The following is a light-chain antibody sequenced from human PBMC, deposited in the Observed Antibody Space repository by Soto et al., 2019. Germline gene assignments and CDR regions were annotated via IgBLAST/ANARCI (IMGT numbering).Light chain of an antibody. V-gene: IGLV2-14*01. CDR3: RSYTSSSTLFYV. CDR1: SSDVGGYNY. J-gene: IGLJ1*01. Sequence: QSALTQPASVSGSPGQSITISCTGTSSDVGGYNYVSWYQQHPGKAPKLMIYDVSNRPSGVSNRFSGSKSGNTASLTISGLQAEDEADYYCRSYTSSSTLFYVFGTGTKLTVL. CDR2: DVS.